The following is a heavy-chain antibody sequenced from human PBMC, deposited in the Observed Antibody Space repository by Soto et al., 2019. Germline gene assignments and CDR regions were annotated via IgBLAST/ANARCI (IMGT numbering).Heavy chain of an antibody. CDR1: GYTFTSCY. V-gene: IGHV1-46*03. CDR3: ARDHSTIFGVVILAFDI. J-gene: IGHJ3*02. Sequence: GASVKVCCKASGYTFTSCYMHWVRQAPGQGLEWMGIINPSGGSTSYAQKFQGRVTMTRDTSTSTVYMELSSLRSEDTAVYYCARDHSTIFGVVILAFDIWGQGTMVTVSS. CDR2: INPSGGST. D-gene: IGHD3-3*01.